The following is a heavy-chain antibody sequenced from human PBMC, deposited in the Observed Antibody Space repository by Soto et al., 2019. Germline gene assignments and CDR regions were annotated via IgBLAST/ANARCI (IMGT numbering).Heavy chain of an antibody. CDR1: GYPFTGSS. V-gene: IGHV1-2*02. CDR2: INPNSGDT. CDR3: ARDLTGEPNY. J-gene: IGHJ4*02. Sequence: QVQLVQSGAEGKKPGASVNVSCGASGYPFTGSSIHWVRQAPGQGLEWMGYINPNSGDTIFAQKFQGRVTMTRDTSISTAYMELSRVASDDTAVYYCARDLTGEPNYWGQGTLVTVSS. D-gene: IGHD7-27*01.